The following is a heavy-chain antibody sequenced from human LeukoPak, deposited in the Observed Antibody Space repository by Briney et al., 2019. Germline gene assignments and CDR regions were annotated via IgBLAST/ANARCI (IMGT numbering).Heavy chain of an antibody. J-gene: IGHJ4*02. Sequence: GESLKISCKASGYSFATYWIGWVRQTPGKGLEWMGLIYPGDSDTRYSPSFQGQVTISADKSISSTSLQWRSLKASDTAMYYCARPNGGRLWAWYLDYWGQGTPVTVSS. V-gene: IGHV5-51*01. CDR2: IYPGDSDT. D-gene: IGHD7-27*01. CDR3: ARPNGGRLWAWYLDY. CDR1: GYSFATYW.